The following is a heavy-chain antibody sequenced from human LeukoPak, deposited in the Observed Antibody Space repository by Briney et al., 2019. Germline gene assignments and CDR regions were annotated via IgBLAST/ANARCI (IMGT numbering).Heavy chain of an antibody. CDR3: ARRGSCSWCPFDI. Sequence: SDTLSLTCTVSGYSISSSYYWGWIRQPPGKGLEWIGSIYHSGSSYYNPSLKSPVIISVDTSKNYFSLNLNSVTATDTAVYYCARRGSCSWCPFDIWGQGTMVIVSS. D-gene: IGHD2-2*01. J-gene: IGHJ3*02. CDR2: IYHSGSS. V-gene: IGHV4-38-2*02. CDR1: GYSISSSYY.